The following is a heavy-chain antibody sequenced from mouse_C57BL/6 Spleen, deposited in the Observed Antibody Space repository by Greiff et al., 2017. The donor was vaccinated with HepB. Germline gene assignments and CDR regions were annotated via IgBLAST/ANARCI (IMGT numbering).Heavy chain of an antibody. CDR3: ARGGKYGSSSYFDY. CDR2: ISYDGSN. J-gene: IGHJ2*01. D-gene: IGHD1-1*01. CDR1: GYSITSCYY. Sequence: VQLKESGPGLVKPSPSLSLSCSVTGYSITSCYYWNWIRQVPGNKLEWMGYISYDGSNNYNPTLKNRISITRDTSKNQFFLKLNSVTTEDTATYYCARGGKYGSSSYFDYWGQGTTLTVSS. V-gene: IGHV3-6*01.